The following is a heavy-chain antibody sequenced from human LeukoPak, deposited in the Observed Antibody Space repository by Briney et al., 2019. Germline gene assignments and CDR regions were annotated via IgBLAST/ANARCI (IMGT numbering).Heavy chain of an antibody. CDR1: GFTVTNNY. Sequence: GGSLRLSCAVSGFTVTNNYMSWVRQAPGKGLEWVSVIYSGGSTYYADSVKGRFTISRDNSKNTLYLQMNSLRAEDTAVYYCARDSVGARWGQGTLVTVSS. J-gene: IGHJ4*02. V-gene: IGHV3-53*01. CDR2: IYSGGST. CDR3: ARDSVGAR. D-gene: IGHD6-6*01.